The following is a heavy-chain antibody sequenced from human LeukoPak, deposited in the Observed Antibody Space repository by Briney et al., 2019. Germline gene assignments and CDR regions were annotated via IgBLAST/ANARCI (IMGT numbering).Heavy chain of an antibody. CDR1: GGSISSDY. J-gene: IGHJ4*01. V-gene: IGHV4-4*07. CDR3: ARAPGTTFDY. Sequence: SETLSLTCSVSGGSISSDYWSWIRQPAGKGLEWIGRINASGSTRYNPSLKSRVTMSADMSKNQFSLKLTSVTAADTAVYYCARAPGTTFDYWGHGNMVTVSS. D-gene: IGHD4-17*01. CDR2: INASGST.